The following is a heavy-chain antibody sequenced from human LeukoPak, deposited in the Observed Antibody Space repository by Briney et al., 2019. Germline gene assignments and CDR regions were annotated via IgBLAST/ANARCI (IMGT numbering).Heavy chain of an antibody. D-gene: IGHD6-19*01. V-gene: IGHV3-9*03. CDR2: ISWNSGSI. CDR3: AKGPSSGWYYFDY. Sequence: GGSLRLSCAASGFTFDDYAMHWVRQAPGKGLEWVSGISWNSGSIGYADSVKGRFTISRDNAKNSLYLQMNSLRVEDMALYYCAKGPSSGWYYFDYWGQGTLVTVSS. CDR1: GFTFDDYA. J-gene: IGHJ4*02.